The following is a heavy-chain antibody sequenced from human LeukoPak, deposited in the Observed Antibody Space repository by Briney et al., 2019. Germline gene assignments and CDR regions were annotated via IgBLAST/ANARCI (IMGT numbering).Heavy chain of an antibody. V-gene: IGHV1-18*01. J-gene: IGHJ6*03. Sequence: ASVKVSCKASGYTFTSYGISWVRQGPGQGLEWMGWISAYNGNTNYAQKLQGRVTMTTDTSTSTAYMELRSLRSDDTAVYYCARDTPGEAHSSGCYNYYYYYMDVWGKGTTVTVSS. CDR2: ISAYNGNT. D-gene: IGHD6-19*01. CDR1: GYTFTSYG. CDR3: ARDTPGEAHSSGCYNYYYYYMDV.